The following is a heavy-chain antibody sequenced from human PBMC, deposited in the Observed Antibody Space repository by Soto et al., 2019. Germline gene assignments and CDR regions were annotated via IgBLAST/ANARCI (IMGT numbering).Heavy chain of an antibody. Sequence: EVQLVESGGGLVQPGGSLRLSCGASGFTFSSYWMNWVRQAPGQGLEWVGNIKQDGSERSYVDSVKGRFTISRDNAKNSQYLQMPSLRADDTAVYYWARVDDSAWYTRDYWGPGTLVTLSS. D-gene: IGHD6-19*01. CDR1: GFTFSSYW. CDR3: ARVDDSAWYTRDY. V-gene: IGHV3-7*01. CDR2: IKQDGSER. J-gene: IGHJ4*02.